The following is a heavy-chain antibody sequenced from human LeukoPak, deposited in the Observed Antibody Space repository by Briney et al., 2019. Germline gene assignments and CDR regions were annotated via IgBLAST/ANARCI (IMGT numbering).Heavy chain of an antibody. Sequence: SETLSLTCAVSGYSISSGYYWGWIRQPPGKGLEWIGSIYHSGSTYYNPSLKSRVTIHVDTSKNQFSLKLSSVTAADTAVYYCARDGDGYRGGIDYWGQGTLVTVSS. CDR1: GYSISSGYY. D-gene: IGHD5-24*01. CDR3: ARDGDGYRGGIDY. CDR2: IYHSGST. V-gene: IGHV4-38-2*02. J-gene: IGHJ4*02.